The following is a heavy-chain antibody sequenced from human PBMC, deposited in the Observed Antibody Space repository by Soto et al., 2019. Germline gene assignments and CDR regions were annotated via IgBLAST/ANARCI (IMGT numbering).Heavy chain of an antibody. CDR1: GDSVSSNSAA. CDR2: TYYRSKWYN. J-gene: IGHJ5*02. V-gene: IGHV6-1*01. Sequence: KQSQTLSLTCAISGDSVSSNSAAWNWIRQSPSRGLEWLGRTYYRSKWYNDYAVSVKSRITINPDTSKNQFSLQLNSVTPEDTAVYYCARVTRSETGYCSGGSCYPFGSFDPWGQGTLVTVSS. CDR3: ARVTRSETGYCSGGSCYPFGSFDP. D-gene: IGHD2-15*01.